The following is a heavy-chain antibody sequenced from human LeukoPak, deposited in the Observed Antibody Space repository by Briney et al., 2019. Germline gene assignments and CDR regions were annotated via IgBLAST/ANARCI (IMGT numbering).Heavy chain of an antibody. J-gene: IGHJ4*02. D-gene: IGHD5-24*01. CDR2: ISGDGTRT. CDR3: ARWPEGAMDYFDY. V-gene: IGHV3-23*01. Sequence: GGSLRLSCAASGFSFSSYAMTWARQAPVKGLEWVSAISGDGTRTYYADSVKGRFTISRDNSKNTLYLEMSSLRVEDTAIYYCARWPEGAMDYFDYWGQGTLVTVSS. CDR1: GFSFSSYA.